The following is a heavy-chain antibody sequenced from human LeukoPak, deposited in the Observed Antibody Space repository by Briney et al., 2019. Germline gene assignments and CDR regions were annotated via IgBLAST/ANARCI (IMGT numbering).Heavy chain of an antibody. CDR2: IIPILGIA. CDR1: GGTFSSYT. D-gene: IGHD1-26*01. V-gene: IGHV1-69*04. J-gene: IGHJ4*02. Sequence: ASVKVSCKASGGTFSSYTISWVRQAPGQGLEWMGRIIPILGIANYAQKFQGRVTITADKSTSTAYMELSSLRSEDTAVYYCAREIVGAKKANLDYWGQGTLVTVYS. CDR3: AREIVGAKKANLDY.